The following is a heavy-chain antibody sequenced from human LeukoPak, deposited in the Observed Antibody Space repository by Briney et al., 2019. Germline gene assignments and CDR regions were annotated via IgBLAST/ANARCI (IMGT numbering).Heavy chain of an antibody. CDR1: GGSISSYY. Sequence: SETLPLTCTVSGGSISSYYWSWIRQPPGKGLEWIGYIYFSGSTNYNPSLKSRVTMSVDTSKNQFSLKLSSVTAADTAVYYCARDKPGRYCSGGSCYSDAFDIWGQGTMVTVSS. J-gene: IGHJ3*02. D-gene: IGHD2-15*01. V-gene: IGHV4-59*12. CDR2: IYFSGST. CDR3: ARDKPGRYCSGGSCYSDAFDI.